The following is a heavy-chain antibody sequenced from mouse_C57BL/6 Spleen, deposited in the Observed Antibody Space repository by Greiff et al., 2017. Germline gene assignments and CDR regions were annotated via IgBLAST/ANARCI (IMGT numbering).Heavy chain of an antibody. CDR2: IRSKSNNYAT. Sequence: EVQLVESGGGLVQPKGSLKLSCAASGFSFNTYAMNWVRQAPGKGLEWVARIRSKSNNYATYYADSVKDRFAISRDDSESMLYLQMNNLKTEDTAMYFSVRLKYYGSRPHIEYWGQGTTLTVSS. D-gene: IGHD1-1*01. J-gene: IGHJ2*01. V-gene: IGHV10-1*01. CDR1: GFSFNTYA. CDR3: VRLKYYGSRPHIEY.